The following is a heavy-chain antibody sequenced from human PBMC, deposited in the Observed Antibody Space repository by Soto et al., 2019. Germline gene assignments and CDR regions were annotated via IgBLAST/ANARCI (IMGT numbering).Heavy chain of an antibody. CDR1: GFTFSSYG. Sequence: GGSLRLSCAASGFTFSSYGMHWVRQAPGKGLEWVAVISYDGSNKYYADSVKGRFTISRDNSKNTLYLQMNSLRAEDTAVYYCAREQRRLNYDILTGYSNDAFDIWGQGTMVTVSS. D-gene: IGHD3-9*01. J-gene: IGHJ3*02. CDR2: ISYDGSNK. CDR3: AREQRRLNYDILTGYSNDAFDI. V-gene: IGHV3-30*03.